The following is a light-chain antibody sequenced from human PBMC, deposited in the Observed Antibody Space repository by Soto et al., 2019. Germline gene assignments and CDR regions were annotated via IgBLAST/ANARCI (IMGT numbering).Light chain of an antibody. Sequence: DIQMTQSPSTLPASVGDRVTITCRASQSISNWLAWYQQKPGKAPKLLIYKASGLESGVPSRFSGSGSGTDFTLTISSLQPDDFATYYCQQYNSYSPLTFGGGTKVDI. V-gene: IGKV1-5*03. CDR1: QSISNW. CDR3: QQYNSYSPLT. CDR2: KAS. J-gene: IGKJ4*01.